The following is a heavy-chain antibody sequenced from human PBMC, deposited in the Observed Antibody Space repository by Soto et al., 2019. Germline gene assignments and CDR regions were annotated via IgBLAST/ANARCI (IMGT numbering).Heavy chain of an antibody. CDR1: GGSISSGGYY. J-gene: IGHJ6*02. V-gene: IGHV4-31*03. Sequence: QVQLQESGPGLVKPSQTLSLTCTVSGGSISSGGYYWSWIRQHPGKGLEWIGYIYYSGSTYYNPSLKRRVTISVDTSKNQFSLKLSSVTAADTAVYYYARDRNYGDYFFSARGGGMDVWGQGTTVTVSS. CDR3: ARDRNYGDYFFSARGGGMDV. D-gene: IGHD4-17*01. CDR2: IYYSGST.